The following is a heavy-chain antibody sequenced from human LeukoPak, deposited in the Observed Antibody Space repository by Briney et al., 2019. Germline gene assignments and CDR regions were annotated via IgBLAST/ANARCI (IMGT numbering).Heavy chain of an antibody. J-gene: IGHJ4*02. CDR1: GGSISSYY. Sequence: SETLSLTCTVSGGSISSYYWTCMPQPPGKGLEWIGYIYYSGSTHYNPSLKSRVTISVDTSKNQFSLKLSSVTAEDTAVSYCARGSGWYIFWGQGTLVTVS. CDR2: IYYSGST. D-gene: IGHD6-19*01. V-gene: IGHV4-59*01. CDR3: ARGSGWYIF.